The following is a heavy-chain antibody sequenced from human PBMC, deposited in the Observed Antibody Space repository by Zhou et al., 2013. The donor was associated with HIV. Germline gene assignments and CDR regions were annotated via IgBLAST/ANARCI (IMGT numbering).Heavy chain of an antibody. Sequence: QVQLVQSGAEVKKPGASVKVSCKASGYNFNSYGISWVREAPGQGLEWVGWISDYNGNTNYAQKLQGRVTMTTDTSTNTAYMDLRRLRFDDTAVYYCAREGFDYWGRGTLVTVSS. J-gene: IGHJ4*02. V-gene: IGHV1-18*01. CDR3: AREGFDY. CDR2: ISDYNGNT. CDR1: GYNFNSYG.